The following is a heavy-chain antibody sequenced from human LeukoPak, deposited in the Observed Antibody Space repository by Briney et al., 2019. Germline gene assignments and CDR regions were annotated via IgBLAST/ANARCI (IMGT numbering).Heavy chain of an antibody. CDR2: INSDGSST. J-gene: IGHJ4*02. CDR3: ARTFLSYFDY. V-gene: IGHV3-74*01. CDR1: GFTFSNYW. Sequence: PGGSLRLSCAASGFTFSNYWMHWVRHAPGKGLVWVSRINSDGSSTSDADSVKGRFTISRDNAKNTIYMQMNSLRAEDTAVYYCARTFLSYFDYWGQGTLVTVSS.